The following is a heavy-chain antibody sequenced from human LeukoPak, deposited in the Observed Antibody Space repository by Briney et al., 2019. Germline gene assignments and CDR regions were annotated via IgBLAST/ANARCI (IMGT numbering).Heavy chain of an antibody. CDR1: GFTFSSYG. CDR3: ARELREHGVFDI. D-gene: IGHD1-26*01. V-gene: IGHV3-23*01. CDR2: ISGSGGST. J-gene: IGHJ3*02. Sequence: GGTLRLSCAASGFTFSSYGMSWVRQAPGKGLEWVSAISGSGGSTYNAASVKGRFSISRDNSKNTVYLQMNSLRAEDTAVYYCARELREHGVFDIWGQGTMVTVSS.